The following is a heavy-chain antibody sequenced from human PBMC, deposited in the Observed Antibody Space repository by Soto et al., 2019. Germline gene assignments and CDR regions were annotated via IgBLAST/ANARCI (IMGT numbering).Heavy chain of an antibody. D-gene: IGHD2-15*01. J-gene: IGHJ6*02. Sequence: GESLKISCKGSGYSFTSYWIGWVRQMPGKGLEWMGIIYPGDSDTRYSPSFQGQVTISADKSISTAYLQWSSLKASDTAIYYRARGYCSGGTCYSKRDFYYGLDVWRQVTTVTVS. V-gene: IGHV5-51*01. CDR2: IYPGDSDT. CDR3: ARGYCSGGTCYSKRDFYYGLDV. CDR1: GYSFTSYW.